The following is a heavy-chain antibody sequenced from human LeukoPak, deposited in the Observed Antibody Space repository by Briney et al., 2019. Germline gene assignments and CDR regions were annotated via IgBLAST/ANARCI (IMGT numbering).Heavy chain of an antibody. V-gene: IGHV3-23*01. CDR2: ISGSGGST. CDR1: GFTFTSYA. CDR3: AKPRPSYSSSWYDH. J-gene: IGHJ5*02. D-gene: IGHD6-13*01. Sequence: GGSLRLSCAASGFTFTSYAMSWVRQAPGKGLEWVSAISGSGGSTYYADSVKGRFTISRDNSKNTLYLQMNSLRAEDTAVYYCAKPRPSYSSSWYDHWGQGTLVTVTS.